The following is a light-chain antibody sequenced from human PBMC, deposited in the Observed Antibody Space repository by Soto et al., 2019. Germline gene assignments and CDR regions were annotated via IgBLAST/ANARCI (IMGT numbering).Light chain of an antibody. J-gene: IGKJ1*01. Sequence: EFVLTQSPATLSLSPGERATLSCRPSQSVSSSYLAWYQQKPGQAPRLVIYGASNRATGIPDRFSASGSGTDFTLTISRLEPEDFAVYYCQQYISSPLTFGQGTKVDIK. CDR3: QQYISSPLT. V-gene: IGKV3-20*01. CDR1: QSVSSSY. CDR2: GAS.